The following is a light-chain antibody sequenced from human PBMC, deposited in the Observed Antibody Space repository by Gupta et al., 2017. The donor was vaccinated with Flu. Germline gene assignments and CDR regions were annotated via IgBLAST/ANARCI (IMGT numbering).Light chain of an antibody. J-gene: IGKJ2*01. Sequence: DIQMTQSPSSVSASFGDRVTITCRASQDINGWLAWYQQKPGKAPNLLIYAASTLQSGVPSRFTGSGSGTDFTLTISRLQPEDFATYYCQQAHSFPYTFGQGTKLEIK. V-gene: IGKV1-12*01. CDR3: QQAHSFPYT. CDR2: AAS. CDR1: QDINGW.